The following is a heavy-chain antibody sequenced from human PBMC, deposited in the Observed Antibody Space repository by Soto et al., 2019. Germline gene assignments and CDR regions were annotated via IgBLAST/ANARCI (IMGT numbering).Heavy chain of an antibody. D-gene: IGHD2-15*01. V-gene: IGHV3-11*03. Sequence: GGSLRLSCAASGFTFSDYYMSWIRRAPGKGLEWISHISSSSTYIRYADSVKGRFTVSRDNAKNSMFLQMSSLRGDDAAVYYCARRYSPKDYHGMDIWGRGTTVTVSS. J-gene: IGHJ6*02. CDR2: ISSSSTYI. CDR3: ARRYSPKDYHGMDI. CDR1: GFTFSDYY.